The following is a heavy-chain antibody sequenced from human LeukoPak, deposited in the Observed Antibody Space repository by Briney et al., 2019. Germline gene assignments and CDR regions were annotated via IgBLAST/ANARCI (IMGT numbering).Heavy chain of an antibody. J-gene: IGHJ5*02. D-gene: IGHD2-2*02. CDR2: IYYSGST. V-gene: IGHV4-59*01. Sequence: SETLSLTCTVSGGSISSYYWSWIRQSPGKGLEWIGYIYYSGSTNYNPSLKSRVTISVDTSKNQFSLKLSSVTAADTAVYYCARVAMSPDCSSTSCYTGPRFDPWGQGTLVTVSS. CDR1: GGSISSYY. CDR3: ARVAMSPDCSSTSCYTGPRFDP.